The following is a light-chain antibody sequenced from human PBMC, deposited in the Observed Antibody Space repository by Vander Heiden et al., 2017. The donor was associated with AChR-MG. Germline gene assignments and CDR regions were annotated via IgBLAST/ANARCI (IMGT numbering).Light chain of an antibody. CDR2: DAS. V-gene: IGKV3-11*01. Sequence: EIVLTQSPATLSLSPGERATLSCRASQSVSSYLAWYQQKPGQAPRLLIYDASNRATGIPARFSGSGSGTDFTLTISSLEPEDFAVYYCQQRSNWPLTFGGETKVGIK. CDR3: QQRSNWPLT. CDR1: QSVSSY. J-gene: IGKJ4*01.